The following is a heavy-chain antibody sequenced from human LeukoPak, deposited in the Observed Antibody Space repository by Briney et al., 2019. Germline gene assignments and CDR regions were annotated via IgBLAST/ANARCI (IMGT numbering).Heavy chain of an antibody. CDR3: ARDLFYGDYDSDYYYGMDV. V-gene: IGHV3-23*01. D-gene: IGHD4-17*01. CDR1: GFTFSSYA. J-gene: IGHJ6*02. CDR2: ISGSGGST. Sequence: GGSLRLSCAASGFTFSSYAMSWVRQAPGKGLEWVSAISGSGGSTYYADSVKGRFTISRDNSKNTLYLQMNSLRAEDTAVYYCARDLFYGDYDSDYYYGMDVWGQGTTVTVSS.